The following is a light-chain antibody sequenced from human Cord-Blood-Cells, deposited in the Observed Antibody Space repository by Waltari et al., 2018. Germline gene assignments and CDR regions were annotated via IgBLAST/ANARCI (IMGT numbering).Light chain of an antibody. CDR3: CSYAGSSTV. V-gene: IGLV2-23*01. CDR2: EGS. CDR1: SSDVGSYNL. J-gene: IGLJ3*02. Sequence: QSALTQPASVSGSPGQSITISCTGTSSDVGSYNLVSWYQQHPGKAPKLMFYEGSKRPSGVSNRFSGSKSGNTASRTISGLQAEDEADYYCCSYAGSSTVFGGGTKLTVL.